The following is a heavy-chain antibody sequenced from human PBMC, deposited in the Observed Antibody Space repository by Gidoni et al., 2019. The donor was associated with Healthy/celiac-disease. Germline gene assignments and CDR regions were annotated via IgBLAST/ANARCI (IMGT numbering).Heavy chain of an antibody. CDR1: AFTVSSNY. J-gene: IGHJ5*02. D-gene: IGHD6-13*01. Sequence: EVQLVESGGGLIQPGGSRRLSCAASAFTVSSNYMSWVRQDPGKGLALVSVIYSGGSTYYADSVKGRCTISRDNSKNTLYLQMNSLRAEDTAVYYCAREQYSSSWYYWFDPWGQGTLVTVSS. V-gene: IGHV3-53*01. CDR2: IYSGGST. CDR3: AREQYSSSWYYWFDP.